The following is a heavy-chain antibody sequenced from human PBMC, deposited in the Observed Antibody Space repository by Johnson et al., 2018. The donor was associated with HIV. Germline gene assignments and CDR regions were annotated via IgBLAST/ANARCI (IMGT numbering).Heavy chain of an antibody. CDR3: ARDPEFGAFDV. J-gene: IGHJ3*01. V-gene: IGHV3-7*01. CDR2: IHPDGSEK. D-gene: IGHD3-16*01. Sequence: VQLVESGGGVVQPGRSLRLSCAASGFTFNSYGMHWVRQAPGKGLEWVAVIHPDGSEKYYVDSVKGRFTISRDNAQNSVYLQMDSLRAEETAVYSCARDPEFGAFDVWGQGTMVTVSS. CDR1: GFTFNSYG.